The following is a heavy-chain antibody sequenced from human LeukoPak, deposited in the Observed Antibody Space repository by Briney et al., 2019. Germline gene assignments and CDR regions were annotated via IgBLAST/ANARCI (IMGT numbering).Heavy chain of an antibody. D-gene: IGHD6-13*01. J-gene: IGHJ4*02. CDR1: GFTFSNAW. Sequence: GGSLRLSCAASGFTFSNAWMTWVRQAPGKGLEWVGRIKSKTDGGTTDYAEPVKGRFTVSRDDSKNTLYLQMNTLKTEDTAVYYCILASAGPAYWGQGTLVTVSS. V-gene: IGHV3-15*01. CDR2: IKSKTDGGTT. CDR3: ILASAGPAY.